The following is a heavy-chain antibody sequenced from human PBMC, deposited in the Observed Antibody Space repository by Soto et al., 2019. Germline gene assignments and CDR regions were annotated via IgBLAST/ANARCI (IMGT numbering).Heavy chain of an antibody. Sequence: PRGSLGLSCAASGFTFSSYAMSWVRQAPGKGLEWVSAISGSGGSTYYADSVKGRFTISRDNSKNTLYLQMNSLRAEDTAVYYCTKDPRVLRFLEWLFSFDYWGQGTLVTVSS. CDR2: ISGSGGST. J-gene: IGHJ4*02. V-gene: IGHV3-23*01. CDR1: GFTFSSYA. D-gene: IGHD3-3*01. CDR3: TKDPRVLRFLEWLFSFDY.